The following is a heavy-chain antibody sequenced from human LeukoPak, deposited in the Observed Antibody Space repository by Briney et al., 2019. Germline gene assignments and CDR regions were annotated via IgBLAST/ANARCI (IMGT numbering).Heavy chain of an antibody. J-gene: IGHJ5*02. CDR2: IYTSGST. CDR1: GGSISSGSYY. D-gene: IGHD6-13*01. CDR3: ARGRQQLVRGNWFDP. V-gene: IGHV4-61*02. Sequence: PSETLSLTCTVSGGSISSGSYYWSWIRQPAGKGLEWIGRIYTSGSTNYNPSLKSRVTISVDTSKNQFSLKLSSVTAADTAVYYCARGRQQLVRGNWFDPWGQGTLVTVSS.